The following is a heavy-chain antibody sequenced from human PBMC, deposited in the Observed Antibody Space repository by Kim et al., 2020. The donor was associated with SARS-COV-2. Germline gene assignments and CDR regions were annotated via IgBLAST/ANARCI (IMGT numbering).Heavy chain of an antibody. Sequence: SPRKFQGRVTITADKSTSTAYMGLSSLRSEDTAVYYCARAEGVLHYYFDYWGQGTLVTVSS. CDR3: ARAEGVLHYYFDY. J-gene: IGHJ4*02. D-gene: IGHD3-10*01. V-gene: IGHV1-69*04.